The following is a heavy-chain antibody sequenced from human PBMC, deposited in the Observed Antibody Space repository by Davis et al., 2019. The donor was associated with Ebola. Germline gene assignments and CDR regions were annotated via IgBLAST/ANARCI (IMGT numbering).Heavy chain of an antibody. V-gene: IGHV1-18*01. CDR3: ARTSIVGTTTTASDI. D-gene: IGHD1-26*01. J-gene: IGHJ3*02. Sequence: AASVKVSCKASGYSFKNYAISWVRQAPGQGLEWMGWISAYNGNTAYAQKLQGRVTMTTDTSTGTAYMELRSLRSDDTAVYFCARTSIVGTTTTASDIWGQGTMVTVSS. CDR2: ISAYNGNT. CDR1: GYSFKNYA.